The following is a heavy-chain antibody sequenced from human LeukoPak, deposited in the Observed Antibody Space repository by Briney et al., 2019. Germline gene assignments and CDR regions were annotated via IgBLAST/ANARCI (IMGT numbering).Heavy chain of an antibody. D-gene: IGHD3-3*01. CDR1: VDTFSSYA. V-gene: IGHV1-69*05. CDR3: ASVYDFSGWYYYYYRVV. J-gene: IGHJ6*03. CDR2: IIPIFGTA. Sequence: SLRVSCKASVDTFSSYAICWVRQAPGQGLEWMGGIIPIFGTANYAQKFQGRVTITTDESTSTAYMELSSLRSEDTAVYYCASVYDFSGWYYYYYRVVWGKGATVTVSS.